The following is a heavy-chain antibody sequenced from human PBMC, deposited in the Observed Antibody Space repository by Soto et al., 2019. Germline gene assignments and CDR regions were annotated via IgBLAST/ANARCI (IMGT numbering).Heavy chain of an antibody. CDR1: GFTFSSYA. Sequence: PGRSLRHPCAASGFTFSSYAMHRVRQDPGKGLEYVSAISSNGGSTYYANSVKGRFTISRDNSKNTLYLQMGSLRAEDMAVYYCARVLRATGPQEYFDLWGRGTLVTVSS. J-gene: IGHJ2*01. CDR2: ISSNGGST. D-gene: IGHD1-1*01. V-gene: IGHV3-64*01. CDR3: ARVLRATGPQEYFDL.